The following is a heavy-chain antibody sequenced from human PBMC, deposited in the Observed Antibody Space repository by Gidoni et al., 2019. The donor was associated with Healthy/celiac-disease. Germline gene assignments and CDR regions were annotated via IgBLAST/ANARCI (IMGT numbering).Heavy chain of an antibody. CDR2: ISSSGSTI. CDR3: ARDDIVVVPAAIRPYYYGMDV. Sequence: LEWVSYISSSGSTIYYADSVKGRFTISRDNAKNSLYLQMNSLRAEDTAVYYCARDDIVVVPAAIRPYYYGMDVWGQGTTVTVSS. V-gene: IGHV3-11*01. D-gene: IGHD2-2*02. J-gene: IGHJ6*02.